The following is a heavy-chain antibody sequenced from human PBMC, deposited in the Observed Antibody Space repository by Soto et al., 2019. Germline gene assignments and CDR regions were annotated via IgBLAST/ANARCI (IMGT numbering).Heavy chain of an antibody. V-gene: IGHV3-53*01. CDR3: ARDKGGGWYYFDY. CDR1: GFSVSNNY. CDR2: IYSAGNT. J-gene: IGHJ4*02. D-gene: IGHD6-19*01. Sequence: PGGSLRLSCAASGFSVSNNYMTWVRQAPGKGLEWVSVIYSAGNTYYADSVRGRFTVSRDDSKNTVYLQLNNVRADDTARYFCARDKGGGWYYFDYWGQGALVTVSS.